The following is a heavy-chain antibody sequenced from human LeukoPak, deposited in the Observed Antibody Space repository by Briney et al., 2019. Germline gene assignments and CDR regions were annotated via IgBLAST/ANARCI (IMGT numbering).Heavy chain of an antibody. Sequence: GSLRLSCAASGFTVSSNYMSWVRQAPGKGLEWVAVISYDGSNKYYADSVKGRFTISRDNSKNTLYLQMNSLRAEDTAVYFCARGGGLDVWGQGATVTVSS. J-gene: IGHJ6*02. V-gene: IGHV3-30-3*01. CDR3: ARGGGLDV. D-gene: IGHD3-16*01. CDR2: ISYDGSNK. CDR1: GFTVSSNY.